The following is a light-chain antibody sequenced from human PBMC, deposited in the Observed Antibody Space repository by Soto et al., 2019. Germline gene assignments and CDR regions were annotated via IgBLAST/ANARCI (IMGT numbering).Light chain of an antibody. CDR2: GAS. J-gene: IGKJ1*01. CDR1: QSVSSRF. V-gene: IGKV3-20*01. CDR3: QQYHNWPA. Sequence: EIVLTQSPGTLSLSPGERATLSCRASQSVSSRFLAWYQQKPGQAPRLLMYGASSRATGIPDRFSGTGSGTDFTLTISRLEPEDFAVYYCQQYHNWPAFGQGTKVEIK.